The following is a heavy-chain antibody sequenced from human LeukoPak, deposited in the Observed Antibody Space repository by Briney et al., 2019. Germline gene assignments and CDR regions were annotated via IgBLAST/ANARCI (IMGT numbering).Heavy chain of an antibody. V-gene: IGHV3-21*01. J-gene: IGHJ3*02. CDR2: ISSSSSYI. CDR1: GFTFSSYS. Sequence: GGSLRLSCAASGFTFSSYSMNWVRQAPGKGLEWVSSISSSSSYIYYADSVKGRFTISRDNAKNSLYLQMNSLRAEDTAVYYCARTQRVVTGAFDIWGQGTMVTVSS. CDR3: ARTQRVVTGAFDI. D-gene: IGHD4-23*01.